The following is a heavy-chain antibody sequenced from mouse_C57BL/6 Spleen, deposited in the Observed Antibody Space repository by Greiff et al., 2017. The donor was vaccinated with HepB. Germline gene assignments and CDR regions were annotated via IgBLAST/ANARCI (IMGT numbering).Heavy chain of an antibody. Sequence: EVKLMESGPELVKPGASVKIPCKASGYTFTDYNMDWVKQSHGKSLEWIGDINPNNGGTIYNQKFKGKATLTVDKSSSTAYMELRSLTSEDTAVYYCARSYYSNYCFDYWGQGTTLTVSS. CDR2: INPNNGGT. CDR3: ARSYYSNYCFDY. D-gene: IGHD2-5*01. V-gene: IGHV1-18*01. CDR1: GYTFTDYN. J-gene: IGHJ2*01.